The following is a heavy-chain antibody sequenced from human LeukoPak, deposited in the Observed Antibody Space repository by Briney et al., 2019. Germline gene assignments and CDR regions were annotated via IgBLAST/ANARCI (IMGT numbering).Heavy chain of an antibody. V-gene: IGHV4-39*01. CDR2: IYYSGST. CDR3: ARTSYYYDSSGYAEFDY. D-gene: IGHD3-22*01. CDR1: GGSISSSSYY. J-gene: IGHJ4*02. Sequence: SETLSLTCTVSGGSISSSSYYWGWIRQPPGKGLEWMGSIYYSGSTYYNPSLKSRVTISVDTSKNQFSLKLSSVTAADTAVYYCARTSYYYDSSGYAEFDYWGQGTLVTVSS.